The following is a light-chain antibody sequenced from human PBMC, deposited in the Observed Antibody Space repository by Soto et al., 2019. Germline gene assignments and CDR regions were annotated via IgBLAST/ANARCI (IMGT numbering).Light chain of an antibody. CDR3: QQYGTSLLS. Sequence: EIVLTQSPGTLSLSPGERATLSCRASQSVSSSYLAWYQQKPGQAPRLLIYGTSSRATGIPDRFSGSGSGTHFALTISRLEPEEWAVYYCQQYGTSLLSFGPGTKVDIK. CDR1: QSVSSSY. V-gene: IGKV3-20*01. J-gene: IGKJ3*01. CDR2: GTS.